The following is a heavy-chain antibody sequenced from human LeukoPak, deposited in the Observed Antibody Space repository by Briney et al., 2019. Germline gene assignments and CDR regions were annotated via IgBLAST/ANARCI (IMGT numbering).Heavy chain of an antibody. CDR3: ARDTLDFQH. CDR1: GFTVSSNY. Sequence: GGSLRLSCAASGFTVSSNYMSWVRQAPGKGLEWVSYISSSGSTIYYADSVKGRFTISRDNAKNSLYLQMNSLRAEDTAVYYCARDTLDFQHWGQGTLVTVSS. CDR2: ISSSGSTI. V-gene: IGHV3-11*01. J-gene: IGHJ1*01.